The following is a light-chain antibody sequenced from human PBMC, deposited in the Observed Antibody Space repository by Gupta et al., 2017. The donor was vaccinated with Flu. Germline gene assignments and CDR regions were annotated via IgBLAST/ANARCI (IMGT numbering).Light chain of an antibody. J-gene: IGKJ1*01. Sequence: DVVMTQSPLSLPVTLGQPASISCRSSQSLVHSNGNTYLTWFQQRPGQSPRRLIYRVSNRDSGVPDRFSGSGSGTDFTLKSSRGEAEDVGIYYCMQGKPWRTFGQGTKVEIK. CDR1: QSLVHSNGNTY. V-gene: IGKV2-30*02. CDR3: MQGKPWRT. CDR2: RVS.